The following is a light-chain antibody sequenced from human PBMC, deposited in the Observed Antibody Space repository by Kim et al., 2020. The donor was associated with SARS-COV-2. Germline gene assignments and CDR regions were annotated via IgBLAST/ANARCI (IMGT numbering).Light chain of an antibody. J-gene: IGLJ3*02. Sequence: AHGKRARSTCWGNHIGSKSVHWYQQKPGQAPALVIYYDSDRPAGSPELFSGSNSGNTASLTISRVEAGDEADYYCQVWDSSSDHRVFGGGTQLTVL. V-gene: IGLV3-21*04. CDR3: QVWDSSSDHRV. CDR1: HIGSKS. CDR2: YDS.